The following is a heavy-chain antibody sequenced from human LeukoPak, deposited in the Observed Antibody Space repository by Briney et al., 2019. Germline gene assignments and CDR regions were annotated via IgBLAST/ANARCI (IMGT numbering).Heavy chain of an antibody. CDR2: INHSGST. J-gene: IGHJ4*02. V-gene: IGHV4-34*01. Sequence: SETLSLTCAVGGSFSGYYWNWIRQPPGKGLEWIGEINHSGSTNYNPSLKSRVTISVDTSKNQFSLKLSSVTAADTAVYYCARGRYLPLYFDYWGQGTLVTVSS. CDR1: GGSFSGYY. D-gene: IGHD3-16*02. CDR3: ARGRYLPLYFDY.